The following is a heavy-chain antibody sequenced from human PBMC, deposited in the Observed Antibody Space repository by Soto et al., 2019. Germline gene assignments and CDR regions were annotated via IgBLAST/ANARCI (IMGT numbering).Heavy chain of an antibody. CDR3: ECKILTGSPGPYGMDV. Sequence: VASVKVSCKASGGTFSSYAISWVRQAPGQGLEWMGGIIPIFGTANYAQKFQGRVTITADESTSTAYMELSSLRSEDTAVYYCECKILTGSPGPYGMDVWGQGTTVTVSS. CDR1: GGTFSSYA. D-gene: IGHD3-9*01. CDR2: IIPIFGTA. V-gene: IGHV1-69*13. J-gene: IGHJ6*02.